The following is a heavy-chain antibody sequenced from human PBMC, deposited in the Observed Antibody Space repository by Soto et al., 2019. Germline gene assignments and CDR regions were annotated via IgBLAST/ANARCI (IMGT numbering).Heavy chain of an antibody. Sequence: QVQLVQSGAEVKKPGASVRISCRASGYSFTSTYVHWVRQAPGQGPEWMGIINPAGGTTYYAQKFKGTLTITRDTSTDTVFMDLNDLTSEDTAVYFCALKVVTYYDNWGQGTLLTVSS. CDR2: INPAGGTT. J-gene: IGHJ4*02. CDR1: GYSFTSTY. V-gene: IGHV1-46*01. D-gene: IGHD2-21*02. CDR3: ALKVVTYYDN.